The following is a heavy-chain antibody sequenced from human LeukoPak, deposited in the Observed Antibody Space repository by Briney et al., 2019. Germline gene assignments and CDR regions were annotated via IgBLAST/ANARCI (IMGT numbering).Heavy chain of an antibody. CDR2: IYYSGST. D-gene: IGHD6-13*01. CDR1: GGSISSYY. V-gene: IGHV4-59*01. Sequence: PSETLSLTCTVSGGSISSYYWSWIRQPPGKGLEGIGYIYYSGSTNYNPSLKSRVSISVDTSKNQFSLKLSSVTAADTAVYYCAIGYSSSWANDYWGQGTLVTVSS. CDR3: AIGYSSSWANDY. J-gene: IGHJ4*02.